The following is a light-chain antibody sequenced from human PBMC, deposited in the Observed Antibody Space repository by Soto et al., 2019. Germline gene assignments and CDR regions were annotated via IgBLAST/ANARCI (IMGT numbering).Light chain of an antibody. Sequence: DIVMTQSPLSLPVTPGEPASISCRSSQSLLHSNGYNYLDWYLQKPGQSPQLLIYLGSNRASGVPDRFSGSASCTDFTLKISRVEAEDVGVYYCMQALQTLLFTFGPGTKVDIK. CDR2: LGS. CDR3: MQALQTLLFT. J-gene: IGKJ3*01. CDR1: QSLLHSNGYNY. V-gene: IGKV2-28*01.